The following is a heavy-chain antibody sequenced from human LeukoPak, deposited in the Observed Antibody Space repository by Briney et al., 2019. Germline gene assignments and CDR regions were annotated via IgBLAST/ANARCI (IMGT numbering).Heavy chain of an antibody. CDR3: ARIPRGLFDY. V-gene: IGHV4-39*07. D-gene: IGHD2-21*01. J-gene: IGHJ4*02. Sequence: PSETLSLTCSVSGGSISSKNYYWGWIRQPPGKGPEWIGSIFYSGSTTYNPSLKSRVTISVDTSKNQFSLKLSSVTAADTAVYYCARIPRGLFDYWGQGTLVTVSS. CDR1: GGSISSKNYY. CDR2: IFYSGST.